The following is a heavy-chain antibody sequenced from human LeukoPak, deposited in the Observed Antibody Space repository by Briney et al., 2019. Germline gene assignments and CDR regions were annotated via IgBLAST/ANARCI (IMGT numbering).Heavy chain of an antibody. V-gene: IGHV3-30*18. J-gene: IGHJ4*02. D-gene: IGHD5-12*01. Sequence: GGSLRLSCAASGFTFSSYGTHWVRQAPGKGLEWVAVISYDGSNKYYADSVKGRFTISRDNSKNTLYLQMNSLRAEDTAVYYCAKGNGGGYSGYVGYFDYWGQGTLVTVSS. CDR1: GFTFSSYG. CDR2: ISYDGSNK. CDR3: AKGNGGGYSGYVGYFDY.